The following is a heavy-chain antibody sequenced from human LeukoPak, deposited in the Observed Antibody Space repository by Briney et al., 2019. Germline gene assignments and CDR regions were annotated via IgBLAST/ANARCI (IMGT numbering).Heavy chain of an antibody. J-gene: IGHJ4*02. Sequence: PGGSLRLSCAASGFTFDDYAMHWVRQAPGRGLEWVSLISWDGGSTYYADSVKGRFTISRDNSKNSLYLQMNSLRAEDTALYYCAKDTALKNLKYDYVWGSYLRGNYFDYWGQGTLVTVSS. CDR3: AKDTALKNLKYDYVWGSYLRGNYFDY. CDR1: GFTFDDYA. CDR2: ISWDGGST. V-gene: IGHV3-43D*03. D-gene: IGHD3-16*02.